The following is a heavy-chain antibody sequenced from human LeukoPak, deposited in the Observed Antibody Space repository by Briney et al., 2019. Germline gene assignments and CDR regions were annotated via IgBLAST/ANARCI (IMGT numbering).Heavy chain of an antibody. J-gene: IGHJ4*02. D-gene: IGHD6-13*01. Sequence: PGGSLRLSCAASGFTFSSYGMHWVRQAPGKGLEWVVVISYDGSNKYYADSVKGRFTISRDNSKNTLYLQMNSLRAEDTAVYYCAGDSSSWYYFDYWGQGTLVTVSS. CDR1: GFTFSSYG. V-gene: IGHV3-30*03. CDR3: AGDSSSWYYFDY. CDR2: ISYDGSNK.